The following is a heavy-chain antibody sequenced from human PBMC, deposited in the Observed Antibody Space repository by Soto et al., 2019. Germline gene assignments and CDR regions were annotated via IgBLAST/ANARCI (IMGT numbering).Heavy chain of an antibody. D-gene: IGHD2-21*01. V-gene: IGHV3-23*01. CDR2: IGRIASDT. J-gene: IGHJ5*02. CDR3: ARCAALMTKSGGWCNWLDP. Sequence: GGSLRLSCAASGFTFSTYAMSWVRQAPGKGLEWVSAIGRIASDTYYADSVKGRFTISRDNSKNTLSLQMNSLRAEDTAVYYCARCAALMTKSGGWCNWLDPCGQGTQVTVYS. CDR1: GFTFSTYA.